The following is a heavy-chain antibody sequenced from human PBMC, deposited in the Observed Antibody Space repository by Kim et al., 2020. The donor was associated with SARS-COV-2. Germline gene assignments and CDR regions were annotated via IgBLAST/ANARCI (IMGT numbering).Heavy chain of an antibody. V-gene: IGHV3-11*06. D-gene: IGHD1-7*01. Sequence: ADSVKGRFTTSGDNAKNSLYLQRNGLRAEDTAVYYCASENYWDLDFWGQGTMVTVSS. CDR3: ASENYWDLDF. J-gene: IGHJ3*01.